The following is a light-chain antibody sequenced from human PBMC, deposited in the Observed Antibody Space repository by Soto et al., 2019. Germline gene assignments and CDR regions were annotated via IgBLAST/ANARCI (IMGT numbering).Light chain of an antibody. V-gene: IGKV3-20*01. CDR2: DAS. CDR3: QQYDSSPRT. Sequence: EIGLTQSPATLSLSPGERATLSCRASQSVSSYLAWYQQKPGQAPRLLIYDASNRATGIPARFSGSGSGTDFTLTISRLEPEDFAVYYCQQYDSSPRTFGQGTKVDIK. J-gene: IGKJ1*01. CDR1: QSVSSY.